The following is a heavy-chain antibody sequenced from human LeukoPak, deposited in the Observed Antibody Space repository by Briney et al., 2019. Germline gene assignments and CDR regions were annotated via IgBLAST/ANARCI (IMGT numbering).Heavy chain of an antibody. CDR3: AKDRSCTGSSCNVGS. V-gene: IGHV3-23*01. CDR2: ISGSGGST. Sequence: GSLRLSCAASGFTFSSFAMSWVRQAPGKGLEWVSAISGSGGSTYYADSVKGRFTISRDNSKNTLFLQMNSLRAEDTAVYYCAKDRSCTGSSCNVGSWGQGTMVTVSS. D-gene: IGHD2-2*01. CDR1: GFTFSSFA. J-gene: IGHJ3*01.